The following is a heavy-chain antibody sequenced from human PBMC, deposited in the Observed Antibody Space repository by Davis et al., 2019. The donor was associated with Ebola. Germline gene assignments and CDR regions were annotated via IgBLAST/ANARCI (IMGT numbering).Heavy chain of an antibody. CDR1: GYTFTGYY. Sequence: ASVKVSCKASGYTFTGYYMHWVRQAPGQGLEWMGWINPNSGGTNYAQKFQGWVTMTRDTSISTAYMELSRLRSDDTAVYYCARVSRIAAAGNYYYYYMDVWGKGTTVTVSS. CDR3: ARVSRIAAAGNYYYYYMDV. D-gene: IGHD6-13*01. V-gene: IGHV1-2*04. J-gene: IGHJ6*03. CDR2: INPNSGGT.